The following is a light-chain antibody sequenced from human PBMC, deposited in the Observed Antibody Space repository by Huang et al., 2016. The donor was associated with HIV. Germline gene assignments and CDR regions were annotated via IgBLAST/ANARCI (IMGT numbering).Light chain of an antibody. CDR1: QGIDTY. Sequence: DIAMTQSPSSLSASIGDTVTITCRASQGIDTYLAWYQQKPGKVPELLIYGASTLQPGIPSRFSGSGSETDFSLTINNLQPEDVATYFCQRYNSAPLTFGGGTKVAIK. J-gene: IGKJ4*01. CDR3: QRYNSAPLT. V-gene: IGKV1-27*01. CDR2: GAS.